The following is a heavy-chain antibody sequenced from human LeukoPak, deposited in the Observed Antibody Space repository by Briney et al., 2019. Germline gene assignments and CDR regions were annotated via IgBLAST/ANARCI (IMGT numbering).Heavy chain of an antibody. J-gene: IGHJ3*02. Sequence: SETLSLTCTVSGGSISSYYWSWIRQPPGRGLEWIGYIHYSGSTNYNPSLKSRVTISVDTSKNQFSLKLSSVTAADTAVYYCARGTDSSGWQGVDAFDIWGQGTMVTVSS. V-gene: IGHV4-59*01. CDR2: IHYSGST. CDR1: GGSISSYY. CDR3: ARGTDSSGWQGVDAFDI. D-gene: IGHD6-19*01.